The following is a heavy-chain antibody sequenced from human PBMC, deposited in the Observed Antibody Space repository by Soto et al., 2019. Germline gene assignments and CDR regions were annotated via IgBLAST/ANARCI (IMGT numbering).Heavy chain of an antibody. CDR2: IIPIFGTA. CDR3: ARGPKWGMITFRGAFDY. CDR1: GGTFSSYA. J-gene: IGHJ4*02. Sequence: QVQLVQSGAEVKKPGSSVKVSCKASGGTFSSYAISWVRQAPGQGLEWMGGIIPIFGTANYAQKFQGRVTITADECASTAYMELSSLRSEDTAVYYCARGPKWGMITFRGAFDYWGQGTLVTVSS. V-gene: IGHV1-69*12. D-gene: IGHD3-16*01.